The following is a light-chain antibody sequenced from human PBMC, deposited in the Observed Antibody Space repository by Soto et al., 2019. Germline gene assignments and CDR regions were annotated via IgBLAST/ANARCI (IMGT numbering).Light chain of an antibody. CDR3: QQYNSWPPYT. CDR1: QSVSSN. CDR2: GAS. J-gene: IGKJ2*01. Sequence: EIVMTQSPATLSVSPGERATLSCRASQSVSSNLAWYQQKPGQAPRLLIYGASTRATGIPARFSGSGSGTEFTLTISSLQSEDFAVYYCQQYNSWPPYTFGQGTKLDLK. V-gene: IGKV3-15*01.